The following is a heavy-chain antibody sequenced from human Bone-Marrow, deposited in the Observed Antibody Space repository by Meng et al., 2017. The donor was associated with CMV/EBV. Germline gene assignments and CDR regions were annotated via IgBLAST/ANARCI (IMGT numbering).Heavy chain of an antibody. CDR2: MNPNSGNT. CDR3: ARGLLPRAIYMARGWFDP. D-gene: IGHD3-3*01. V-gene: IGHV1-8*01. CDR1: YTFTSYD. J-gene: IGHJ5*02. Sequence: YTFTSYDINWVRQATGQGLEWMGWMNPNSGNTGYAQKFQGRVTMTRNTSISTAYMELSSLRSEDTAVYYCARGLLPRAIYMARGWFDPWGQGTLVTVSS.